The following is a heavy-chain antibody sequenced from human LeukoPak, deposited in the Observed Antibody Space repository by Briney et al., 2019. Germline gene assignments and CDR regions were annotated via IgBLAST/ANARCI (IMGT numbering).Heavy chain of an antibody. V-gene: IGHV4-59*08. Sequence: SETLSLTCTVSGGFIRRYYWSWTRHPTGRGLEGIGYIYYSGSTNYNPSLKSRVTISVDTSKNQISLKLSSVTAADTAVYYCATTYYDILTGPFGGAFDIWGQGTMVTVSS. J-gene: IGHJ3*02. CDR2: IYYSGST. CDR3: ATTYYDILTGPFGGAFDI. D-gene: IGHD3-9*01. CDR1: GGFIRRYY.